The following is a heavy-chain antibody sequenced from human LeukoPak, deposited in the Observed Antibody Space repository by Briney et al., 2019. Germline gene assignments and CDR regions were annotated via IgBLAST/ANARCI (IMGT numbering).Heavy chain of an antibody. CDR2: INPSDGST. CDR3: ARDGGGYDSTYYYYMDV. Sequence: ASVKVSCKASGYTFTSYYMHWVRQAPGQGPEWMGIINPSDGSTSYAQKVQGRVTMTRDMSTSTVYMELSSLRSEDTAVYYCARDGGGYDSTYYYYMDVWGKGTTVTVSS. CDR1: GYTFTSYY. J-gene: IGHJ6*03. D-gene: IGHD5-12*01. V-gene: IGHV1-46*01.